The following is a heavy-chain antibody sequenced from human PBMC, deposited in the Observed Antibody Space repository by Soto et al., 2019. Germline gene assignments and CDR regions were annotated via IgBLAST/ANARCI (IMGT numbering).Heavy chain of an antibody. Sequence: QEHLAQSGAEVKRPGSSVTVSCKASGGTFNSYGISWVRQAPGQGLEWMGVIIPLYGTVNYAQKFQGRVSITADKSTSPAYMVLSSLRSDDTAVYYCARVRVISGVSPSHFGLWCQGTLVTVSP. V-gene: IGHV1-69*06. D-gene: IGHD2-21*01. CDR3: ARVRVISGVSPSHFGL. CDR1: GGTFNSYG. J-gene: IGHJ4*02. CDR2: IIPLYGTV.